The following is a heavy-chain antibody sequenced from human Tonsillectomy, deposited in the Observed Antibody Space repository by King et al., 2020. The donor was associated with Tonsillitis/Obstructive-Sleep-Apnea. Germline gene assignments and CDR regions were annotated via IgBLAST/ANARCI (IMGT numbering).Heavy chain of an antibody. J-gene: IGHJ4*02. CDR1: GFTLSSYA. Sequence: EVQLVESGGGLVQPGGSLRLSCVASGFTLSSYAMSWVRQAPGKGLEWVSSISGSGRDTYYPDSVKGRFTISRDTSKNTLFLQMNSLRAEDTALYYCAKVRNSGSHYYFDWWGQGTLVTVSS. D-gene: IGHD1-26*01. CDR2: ISGSGRDT. CDR3: AKVRNSGSHYYFDW. V-gene: IGHV3-23*04.